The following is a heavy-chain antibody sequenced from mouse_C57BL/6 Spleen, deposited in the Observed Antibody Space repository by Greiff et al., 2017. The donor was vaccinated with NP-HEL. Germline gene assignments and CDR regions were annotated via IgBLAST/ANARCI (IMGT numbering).Heavy chain of an antibody. D-gene: IGHD1-1*01. Sequence: QVQLQQPGPELVKPGASVKISCKASGYAFSSSWMNWVKQRPGKGLEWIGRIYPGDGDTNYNGKFKGKATLTADKSSSTAYMQLSSLTSEDSAVYFCARAYYYGSSYWYFDVWGTGTTVTVSS. CDR2: IYPGDGDT. CDR3: ARAYYYGSSYWYFDV. CDR1: GYAFSSSW. J-gene: IGHJ1*03. V-gene: IGHV1-82*01.